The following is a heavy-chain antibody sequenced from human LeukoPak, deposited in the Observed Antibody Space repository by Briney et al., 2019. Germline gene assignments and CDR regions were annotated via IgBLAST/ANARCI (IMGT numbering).Heavy chain of an antibody. CDR2: ISSSSSYI. D-gene: IGHD4-17*01. CDR3: ARDWVVYGDPMPFDY. J-gene: IGHJ4*02. CDR1: GFTFSSYS. Sequence: GGSLRLSCAASGFTFSSYSMNWVRQAPGKGLEWVSSISSSSSYIYYADSVKGRFTISRDNAKNSLYLQMNSLRAEDTAVYYCARDWVVYGDPMPFDYWGQGTLVTVPS. V-gene: IGHV3-21*01.